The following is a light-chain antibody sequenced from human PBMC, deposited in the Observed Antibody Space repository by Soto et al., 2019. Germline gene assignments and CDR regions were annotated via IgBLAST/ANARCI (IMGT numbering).Light chain of an antibody. Sequence: EIVLTQSPGTLSLSPGERATLSCRASQSVSSSYLAWYQQKPGQAPRLLIYGASSRATGIPDRFSGSGSGTDFTLTISRLEPEDFAVYYCQLGTFGQGTKADIK. CDR2: GAS. CDR1: QSVSSSY. CDR3: QLGT. V-gene: IGKV3-20*01. J-gene: IGKJ1*01.